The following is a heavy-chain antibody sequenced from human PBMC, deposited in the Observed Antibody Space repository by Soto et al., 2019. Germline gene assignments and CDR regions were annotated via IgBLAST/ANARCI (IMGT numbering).Heavy chain of an antibody. CDR2: IIPILGIA. J-gene: IGHJ5*02. CDR1: GGTFSSYT. D-gene: IGHD1-7*01. CDR3: AMSVELSRFDP. Sequence: TSVKVSCTASGGTFSSYTISWVRQAPGQGLEWMGRIIPILGIANYAQKFQGRVTITADKSTSTAYMELSSLRSEDTAVYYCAMSVELSRFDPWGQGTLVTVSS. V-gene: IGHV1-69*02.